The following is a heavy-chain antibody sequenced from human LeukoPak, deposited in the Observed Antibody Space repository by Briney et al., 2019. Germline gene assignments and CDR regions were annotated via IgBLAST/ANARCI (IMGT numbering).Heavy chain of an antibody. CDR3: ASRTVAGAFDI. D-gene: IGHD6-19*01. V-gene: IGHV3-48*01. CDR2: ISSSSSTI. J-gene: IGHJ3*02. Sequence: GGSLRLSCAASGFTFSSYSMNWVRQAPGKGLEWVSYISSSSSTIYYADSVKGRFTISRDNAKNSLYLQMNSLRAEDTAVYYCASRTVAGAFDIWGRGTMVTVSS. CDR1: GFTFSSYS.